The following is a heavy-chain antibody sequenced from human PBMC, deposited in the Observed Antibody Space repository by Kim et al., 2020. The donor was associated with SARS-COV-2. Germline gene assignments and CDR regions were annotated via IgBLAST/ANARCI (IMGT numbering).Heavy chain of an antibody. V-gene: IGHV4-34*01. D-gene: IGHD3-3*01. CDR1: GGSFSGYY. CDR3: ARGRRREITIFGVVKTRNPLFDY. Sequence: SETLSLTCAVYGGSFSGYYWSWIRQPPGKGLEWIGEINHSGSTNYNPSLKSRVTISVDTSKNQFSLKLSSVTAADTAVYYCARGRRREITIFGVVKTRNPLFDYWGQGTLVTVS. J-gene: IGHJ4*02. CDR2: INHSGST.